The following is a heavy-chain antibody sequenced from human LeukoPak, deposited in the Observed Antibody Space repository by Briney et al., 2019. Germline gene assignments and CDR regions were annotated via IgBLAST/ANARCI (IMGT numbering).Heavy chain of an antibody. Sequence: GGSLRLSCAASGFTFNTYWMSWVRQAPGKGLDWVANIKQDGSEKYYMDSVKGRFTISRDNAKNSLYLQMNSLRAEDTAVFYCAKGNSGSTLGAMDVWGQGTTVTVSS. V-gene: IGHV3-7*01. J-gene: IGHJ6*02. D-gene: IGHD1-26*01. CDR3: AKGNSGSTLGAMDV. CDR1: GFTFNTYW. CDR2: IKQDGSEK.